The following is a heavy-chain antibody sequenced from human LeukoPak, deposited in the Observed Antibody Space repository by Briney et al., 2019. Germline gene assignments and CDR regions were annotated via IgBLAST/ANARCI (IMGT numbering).Heavy chain of an antibody. CDR3: TTSYYYYYGMDV. J-gene: IGHJ6*02. V-gene: IGHV3-15*01. CDR1: GFTFSTYA. CDR2: IKSKTDGGTT. Sequence: PGGSLRVSCSASGFTFSTYAMHWVRQAPGKGLEWVGRIKSKTDGGTTDYAAPVKGRFTISRDDSKNTLYLQMNSLKTEDTAVYYCTTSYYYYYGMDVWGQGTTVTVSS.